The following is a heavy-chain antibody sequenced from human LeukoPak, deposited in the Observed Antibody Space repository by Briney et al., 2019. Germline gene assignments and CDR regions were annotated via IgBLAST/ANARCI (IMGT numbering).Heavy chain of an antibody. CDR2: INPNSGGT. CDR3: ARVYSSGYQNWFDP. J-gene: IGHJ5*02. D-gene: IGHD3-22*01. CDR1: GYTFTSYY. Sequence: ASVKVSCKASGYTFTSYYMHWVRQAPGQGLEWMGWINPNSGGTNYAQKFQGRVTMTRDTSISTAYMELSRLRSDDTAVYYCARVYSSGYQNWFDPRGQGTLVTVSS. V-gene: IGHV1-2*02.